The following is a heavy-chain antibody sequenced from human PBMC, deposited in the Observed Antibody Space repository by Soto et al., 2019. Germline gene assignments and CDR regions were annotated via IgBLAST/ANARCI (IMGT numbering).Heavy chain of an antibody. J-gene: IGHJ4*02. CDR2: IYYSGST. Sequence: SETLSLTCSVSGGSISSYYWSWIRQPPGKGLEWIGYIYYSGSTNYNPSLKSRVTISVDTSKNQFSLKLSSVTAADTAVYYCARRDRSGYYYFDYWGQGTLVTVYS. CDR1: GGSISSYY. CDR3: ARRDRSGYYYFDY. V-gene: IGHV4-59*01. D-gene: IGHD3-22*01.